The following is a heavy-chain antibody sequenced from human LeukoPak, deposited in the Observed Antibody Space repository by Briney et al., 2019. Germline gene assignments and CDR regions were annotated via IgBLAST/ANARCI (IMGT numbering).Heavy chain of an antibody. Sequence: SETLSLTCTVSGGSISSSSYYWGWIRQPPGKGLEWIGSIYYSGSTYYNPSLKSRVTISVDTSKNQFSLKLSSVTAADTAVYYCARAGVLYGDPFDYWGQGTLVTVSS. CDR2: IYYSGST. V-gene: IGHV4-39*07. J-gene: IGHJ4*02. D-gene: IGHD4-17*01. CDR3: ARAGVLYGDPFDY. CDR1: GGSISSSSYY.